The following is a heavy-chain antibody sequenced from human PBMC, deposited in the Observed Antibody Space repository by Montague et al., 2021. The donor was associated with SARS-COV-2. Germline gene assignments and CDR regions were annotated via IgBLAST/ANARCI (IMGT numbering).Heavy chain of an antibody. CDR1: GGSISGYY. CDR3: ARLLRSCTNGVCRTYYYYAMDV. D-gene: IGHD2-8*01. CDR2: IYYSGST. J-gene: IGHJ6*02. V-gene: IGHV4-59*01. Sequence: SETLSLTCTVSGGSISGYYWSWIRQPPGTGLEWIGYIYYSGSTKYNPFLESRVTVSVDRSKNQVSLTLSSVTAADTAVYYCARLLRSCTNGVCRTYYYYAMDVWGQGTTVTVSS.